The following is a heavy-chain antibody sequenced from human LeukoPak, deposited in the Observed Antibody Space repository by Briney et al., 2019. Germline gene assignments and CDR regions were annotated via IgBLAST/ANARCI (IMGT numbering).Heavy chain of an antibody. CDR3: ATDVPAVTIFGY. J-gene: IGHJ4*02. D-gene: IGHD2-2*01. Sequence: GGSLRLSCTASGFTLSSYWMHWVRHAPGKGLVWVSPINTDGSRTDYADSVKGRFTISRNNAKNTLYLQMNSLRAEDTAVYYCATDVPAVTIFGYWGQGTLVTVSS. V-gene: IGHV3-74*01. CDR2: INTDGSRT. CDR1: GFTLSSYW.